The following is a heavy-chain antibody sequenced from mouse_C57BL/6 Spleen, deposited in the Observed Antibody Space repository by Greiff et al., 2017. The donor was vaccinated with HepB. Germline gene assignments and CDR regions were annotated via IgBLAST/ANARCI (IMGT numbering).Heavy chain of an antibody. V-gene: IGHV1-9*01. D-gene: IGHD2-1*01. Sequence: QVQLQQSGAELMKPGASVKLSCKATGYTFTGYWIEWVKQRPGHGLEWIGEILPGSGSTNYNEKFKGKATFTADTSSNPAYMQLSSLTTEDSAIYYCARGGGNYVWFAYWGQGTLVTVSA. CDR1: GYTFTGYW. J-gene: IGHJ3*01. CDR3: ARGGGNYVWFAY. CDR2: ILPGSGST.